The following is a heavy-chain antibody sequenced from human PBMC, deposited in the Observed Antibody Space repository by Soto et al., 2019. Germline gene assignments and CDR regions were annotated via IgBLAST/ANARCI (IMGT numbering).Heavy chain of an antibody. Sequence: PGGSLRLSCTASGFTFGDYVMSWVRQAPGKGLEWVGFIRSKAYGGTTEYAASVKGRFTISRDDSKSTAYLQMNSLKTEDTAVYYCTRNPWGLDEVYFFDYWGQGTLVTLYS. CDR3: TRNPWGLDEVYFFDY. J-gene: IGHJ4*02. V-gene: IGHV3-49*04. CDR2: IRSKAYGGTT. D-gene: IGHD3-16*01. CDR1: GFTFGDYV.